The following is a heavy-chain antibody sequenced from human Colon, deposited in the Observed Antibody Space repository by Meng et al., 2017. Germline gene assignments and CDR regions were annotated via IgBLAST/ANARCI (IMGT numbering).Heavy chain of an antibody. CDR2: IDHFGIS. CDR1: GGSFSGCY. Sequence: VPLQRGGAGLLKPSETLSLPCACSGGSFSGCYWRWIRQPPGKGLEWIGEIDHFGISNYNSSLKGRLTMSVDTSKKQISLTLTSVTAADTAVYYCATGLRHGDWFDPWGPGTLVTVSS. V-gene: IGHV4-34*02. CDR3: ATGLRHGDWFDP. J-gene: IGHJ5*02. D-gene: IGHD4-17*01.